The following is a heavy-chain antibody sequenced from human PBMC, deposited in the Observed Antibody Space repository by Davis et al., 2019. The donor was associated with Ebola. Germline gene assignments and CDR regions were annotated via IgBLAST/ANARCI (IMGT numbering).Heavy chain of an antibody. CDR1: GFTFSSYS. CDR3: ARRSDYYDSSGYRGRYYYYGMDV. Sequence: GGSLRLSCAASGFTFSSYSMNWVRQAPGKGLEWVSYISSSSSTIYYADSVKGRFTISRDNAKNSLYLQMNSLRAEDTAVYYCARRSDYYDSSGYRGRYYYYGMDVWGQGTTVTVSS. J-gene: IGHJ6*02. D-gene: IGHD3-22*01. V-gene: IGHV3-48*04. CDR2: ISSSSSTI.